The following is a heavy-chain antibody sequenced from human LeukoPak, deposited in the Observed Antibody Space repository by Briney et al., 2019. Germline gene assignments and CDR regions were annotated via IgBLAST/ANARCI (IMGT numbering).Heavy chain of an antibody. D-gene: IGHD3-22*01. J-gene: IGHJ4*02. CDR2: ISGSGGST. CDR3: ATRYYDSSGGKDY. V-gene: IGHV3-23*01. CDR1: GFTFSSYA. Sequence: GGSLRLSCAASGFTFSSYAMSWVRQAPGKGLEWVSAISGSGGSTYYADSVKGRFTISGDNSKNTLYLQMNSLRAEDTAVYYCATRYYDSSGGKDYWGQGTLVTVSS.